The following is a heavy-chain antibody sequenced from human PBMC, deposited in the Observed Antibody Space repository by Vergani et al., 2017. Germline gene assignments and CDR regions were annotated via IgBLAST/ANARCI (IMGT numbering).Heavy chain of an antibody. CDR3: ARVPRAYPRYYFDY. CDR1: GFTVSSNY. J-gene: IGHJ4*02. Sequence: VQLVESGGGLVQPGGSLRLSCAASGFTVSSNYMSWIRQPPGKGLEWIGEINHSGSTNYNPSLKSRVTISVDTSKNQFSLKLSSVTAADTAVYYCARVPRAYPRYYFDYWGQGTLVTVSS. CDR2: INHSGST. V-gene: IGHV4-34*01.